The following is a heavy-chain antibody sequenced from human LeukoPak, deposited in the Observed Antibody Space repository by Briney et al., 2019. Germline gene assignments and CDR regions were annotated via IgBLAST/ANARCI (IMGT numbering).Heavy chain of an antibody. D-gene: IGHD3-3*01. J-gene: IGHJ4*02. CDR1: GGSISSGGYY. Sequence: SQTLSLTCAVSGGSISSGGYYWSWIRQPPGKGLEWIGEINHSGSTNYNPSLKSRVTISVDTSKNQFSLKLSSVTAADTAVYYCARDGLRLPLDYWGQGTLVTVSS. CDR2: INHSGST. CDR3: ARDGLRLPLDY. V-gene: IGHV4-30-2*01.